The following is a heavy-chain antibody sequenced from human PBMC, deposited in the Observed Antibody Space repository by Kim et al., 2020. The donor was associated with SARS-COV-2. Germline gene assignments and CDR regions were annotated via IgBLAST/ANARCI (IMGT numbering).Heavy chain of an antibody. CDR3: ARDPPHSRGWYRPPPL. J-gene: IGHJ4*02. CDR2: IWYDGSNK. D-gene: IGHD6-19*01. V-gene: IGHV3-33*01. Sequence: GGSLRLSCAASGFTFSSYGMHWVRQAPGKGLEWVAVIWYDGSNKYYADSVKGRFTISRDNSKNTLYLQMNSLRAEDTAVYYCARDPPHSRGWYRPPPLWGQGTLVTVSS. CDR1: GFTFSSYG.